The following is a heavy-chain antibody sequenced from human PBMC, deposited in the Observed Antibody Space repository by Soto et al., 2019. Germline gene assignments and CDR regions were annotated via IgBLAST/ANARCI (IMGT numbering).Heavy chain of an antibody. CDR2: INPSGGST. D-gene: IGHD3-10*01. CDR3: VRAAAVPGSYFLWFAP. J-gene: IGHJ5*02. V-gene: IGHV1-46*03. Sequence: QVQLVQSGAEVKKPGASVKVSCKASGYTFTSYYMHWVRQAPGQGLEWMGIINPSGGSTSYAQKSQGGSTMPRAPPPAPVNMRLSGRGFKTPPWYYGVRAAAVPGSYFLWFAPWGQGTWSPSPQ. CDR1: GYTFTSYY.